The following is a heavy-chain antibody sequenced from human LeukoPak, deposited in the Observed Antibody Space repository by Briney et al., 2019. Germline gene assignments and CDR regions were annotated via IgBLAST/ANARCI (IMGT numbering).Heavy chain of an antibody. CDR1: GFTFSDYY. D-gene: IGHD3-22*01. CDR2: ISGSGGST. Sequence: TGGSLRLSCAASGFTFSDYYISWIRQAPGKGLEYVSGISGSGGSTYYANSVKARFTISRDNSKHILYLQMGSLGAEDMAVYYCARMGGYYDSNDPSLDMDVWGQGTTVTVSS. J-gene: IGHJ6*02. CDR3: ARMGGYYDSNDPSLDMDV. V-gene: IGHV3-64*01.